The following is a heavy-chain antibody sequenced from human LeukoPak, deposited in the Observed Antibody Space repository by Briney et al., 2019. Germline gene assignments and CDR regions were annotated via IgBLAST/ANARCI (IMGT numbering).Heavy chain of an antibody. D-gene: IGHD3-22*01. V-gene: IGHV4-59*12. CDR2: IYYSGST. CDR3: AREGDSSVYYDY. Sequence: KTSETLSLTCTVSGGSISSYYWSWIRQPPGKGLEWIGYIYYSGSTNYNPSLKSRVTISVDTSKNQFSLKLSSVTAADTAVYYCAREGDSSVYYDYWGQGTLVTVSS. J-gene: IGHJ4*02. CDR1: GGSISSYY.